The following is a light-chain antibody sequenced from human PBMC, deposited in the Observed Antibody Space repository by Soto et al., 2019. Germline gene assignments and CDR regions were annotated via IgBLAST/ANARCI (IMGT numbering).Light chain of an antibody. V-gene: IGKV1-12*01. Sequence: DIQLTQSPSSVSASVGDRVTLTCRANQTFSSWLAWYQHKPGKAPKLLIYAASTLQSGVPSRFSGGGSGTYFTLTISGLRPEDFATYYCQQANSFPLSFGGGTKVDIK. CDR3: QQANSFPLS. CDR1: QTFSSW. J-gene: IGKJ4*01. CDR2: AAS.